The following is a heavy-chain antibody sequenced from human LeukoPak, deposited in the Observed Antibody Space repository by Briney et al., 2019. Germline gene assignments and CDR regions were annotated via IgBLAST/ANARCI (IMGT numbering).Heavy chain of an antibody. J-gene: IGHJ4*02. Sequence: QAGGSLRLSCAASGFTFSSYAMHWIRQAPGKGLEYVSAISSNGGSTYYANSVKGRFTISRDNSKNTLYLQMNSLRTEDTAVYYCAKVYTSSPYYFDYWGQGTLVTVSS. CDR3: AKVYTSSPYYFDY. V-gene: IGHV3-64*01. CDR1: GFTFSSYA. D-gene: IGHD6-13*01. CDR2: ISSNGGST.